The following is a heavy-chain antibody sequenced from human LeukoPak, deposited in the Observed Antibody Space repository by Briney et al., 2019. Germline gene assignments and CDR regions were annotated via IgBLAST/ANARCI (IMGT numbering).Heavy chain of an antibody. CDR2: IIPIFGTA. J-gene: IGHJ5*02. Sequence: ASVKVSCKASGGTFGSYAISWVRQAPGQGLEWMGRIIPIFGTANYAQKFQGRVTITTDESTSTAYMELSSLRSEDTAVYYCALDIVATIGQYNWFDPWGQGTLVTVSS. V-gene: IGHV1-69*05. CDR3: ALDIVATIGQYNWFDP. CDR1: GGTFGSYA. D-gene: IGHD5-12*01.